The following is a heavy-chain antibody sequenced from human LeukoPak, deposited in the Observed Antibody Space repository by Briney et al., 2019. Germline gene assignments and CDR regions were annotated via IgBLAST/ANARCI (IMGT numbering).Heavy chain of an antibody. CDR2: ISSSGSYI. CDR3: ASKGYCSGGSCSDDAFDI. CDR1: GFTFSSYS. D-gene: IGHD2-15*01. Sequence: GGSLRLSCAASGFTFSSYSMNWVRQAPGKGLEWVSSISSSGSYIYYADSVKGRFTISRDNAKNSLYLQMNSLRAEDTAVYYCASKGYCSGGSCSDDAFDIWGQGTMVTVSS. V-gene: IGHV3-21*01. J-gene: IGHJ3*02.